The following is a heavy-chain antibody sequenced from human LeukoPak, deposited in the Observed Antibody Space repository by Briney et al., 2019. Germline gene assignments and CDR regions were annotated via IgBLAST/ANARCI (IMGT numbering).Heavy chain of an antibody. D-gene: IGHD1-26*01. CDR2: IKEDGSEK. Sequence: GGSLRFYSAASGFTFNKLWMNRVGQAQGKGLEWVASIKEDGSEKSYVDSVKGRFTISRDNATNSLYLQMKSLRAKDTAVCYCGSSATTTCILPFVHWGQGTLVTVSS. CDR1: GFTFNKLW. J-gene: IGHJ4*02. V-gene: IGHV3-7*01. CDR3: GSSATTTCILPFVH.